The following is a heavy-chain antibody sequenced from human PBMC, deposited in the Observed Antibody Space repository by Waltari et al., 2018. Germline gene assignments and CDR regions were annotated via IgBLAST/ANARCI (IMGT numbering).Heavy chain of an antibody. J-gene: IGHJ4*02. V-gene: IGHV4-4*07. CDR1: GGSISSYY. Sequence: QVQLQESGPGLVKPSETLSLTCTVSGGSISSYYWSWIRQPAGKGLEWIGRIYTSGRTNYTPSRRSRGTMSVDTSKNQFSRKLSSVTAADTAVYYCARGYSGYGRFDYWGQGTLVTVSS. D-gene: IGHD5-12*01. CDR2: IYTSGRT. CDR3: ARGYSGYGRFDY.